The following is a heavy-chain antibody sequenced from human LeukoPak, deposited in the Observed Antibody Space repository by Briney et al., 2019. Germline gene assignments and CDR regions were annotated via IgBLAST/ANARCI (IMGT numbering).Heavy chain of an antibody. D-gene: IGHD3-10*02. V-gene: IGHV3-7*01. J-gene: IGHJ6*04. CDR3: AELGITMIGGV. Sequence: GGSLRLSCTASGFTFSSNWMSWVRQAPGKGLEWVANINQDGREKYYVDSVKGRFTVSRDNAKNSLYLQMNSLRAEDTAVYYCAELGITMIGGVWGKGTTVTISS. CDR1: GFTFSSNW. CDR2: INQDGREK.